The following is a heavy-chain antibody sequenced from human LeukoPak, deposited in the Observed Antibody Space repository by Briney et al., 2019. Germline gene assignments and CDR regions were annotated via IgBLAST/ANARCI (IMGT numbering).Heavy chain of an antibody. CDR2: ISGSGGST. J-gene: IGHJ4*02. D-gene: IGHD3-22*01. CDR1: GFSFSSYS. CDR3: AKDTRETYYYDSRTPFGY. Sequence: GGSLRLSCTTSGFSFSSYSMNWVRQAPGKGLEWVSAISGSGGSTYYADSVKGRFTISRDNSKNTLYLQMNSPRAEDTAVYYCAKDTRETYYYDSRTPFGYWGQGTLVTVSS. V-gene: IGHV3-23*01.